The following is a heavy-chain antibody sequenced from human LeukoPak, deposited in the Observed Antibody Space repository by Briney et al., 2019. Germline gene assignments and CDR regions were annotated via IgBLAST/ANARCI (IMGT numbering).Heavy chain of an antibody. J-gene: IGHJ3*02. CDR2: MNPNSGNT. CDR3: AWGSSGWYQEYAFDI. V-gene: IGHV1-8*01. Sequence: ASVKVSCKASGYTFTSYDINWVRQATGQGLEWMGWMNPNSGNTGYAQKFQGRVTMTRNTSISTAYMELSSLRSEDTAVYYCAWGSSGWYQEYAFDIWGQGTMVTVSS. CDR1: GYTFTSYD. D-gene: IGHD6-19*01.